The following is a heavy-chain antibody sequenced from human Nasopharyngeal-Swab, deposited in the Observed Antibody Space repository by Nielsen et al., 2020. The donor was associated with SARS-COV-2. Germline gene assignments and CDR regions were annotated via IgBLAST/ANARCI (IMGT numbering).Heavy chain of an antibody. Sequence: SETLSLTCAVSGYSISSGYYWSWIRQPAGKGLEWIGRIYTSGSTNYNPSLKSRVTMSVDTSKNQFSLKLSSVTAADTAVYYCARVNGDSNEVYHYYGMDVWGQGTTVTVSS. D-gene: IGHD4-17*01. J-gene: IGHJ6*02. V-gene: IGHV4-4*07. CDR3: ARVNGDSNEVYHYYGMDV. CDR1: GYSISSGYY. CDR2: IYTSGST.